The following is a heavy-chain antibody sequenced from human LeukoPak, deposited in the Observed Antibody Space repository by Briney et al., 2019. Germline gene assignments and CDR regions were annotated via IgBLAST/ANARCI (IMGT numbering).Heavy chain of an antibody. J-gene: IGHJ4*02. CDR3: ARDDYGQKGFDY. D-gene: IGHD4-17*01. CDR2: IYTSGST. V-gene: IGHV4-4*07. CDR1: GDSISTSY. Sequence: SETLSLTCTVSGDSISTSYWSWIRQPAGKGLEWIGRIYTSGSTNYNPSLKSRVTMSVDTSKNQFSLKLRSVTAADTAVYYCARDDYGQKGFDYWGQGTLVTASS.